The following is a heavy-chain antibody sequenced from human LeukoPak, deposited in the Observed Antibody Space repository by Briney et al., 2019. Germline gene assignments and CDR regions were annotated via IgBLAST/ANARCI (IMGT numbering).Heavy chain of an antibody. CDR3: ARGLVCSGGSCGDAFDI. Sequence: ASVKVSCKASGYTFTNYYMHWVRQAPGQGLEWMGIIDPTGGTTSYAQKFQGRVTITADKSTSTAYMELSSLRSEDTAVYYCARGLVCSGGSCGDAFDIWGQGTMVTVSS. D-gene: IGHD2-15*01. CDR1: GYTFTNYY. V-gene: IGHV1-46*01. J-gene: IGHJ3*02. CDR2: IDPTGGTT.